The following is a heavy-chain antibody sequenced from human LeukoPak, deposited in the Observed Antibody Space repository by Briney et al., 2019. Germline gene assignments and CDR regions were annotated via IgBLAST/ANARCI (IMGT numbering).Heavy chain of an antibody. V-gene: IGHV1-69*01. Sequence: SSVKVSCKASSGTFGSYVISWVRQAPGQGLEWMGGIIPIFGTAHYAQKFQGRLTITADESTSTVYMEMSSLRSEDTAMYYCAKEGDTALVTGYFDLWGRGTLVTVSS. CDR2: IIPIFGTA. D-gene: IGHD5-18*01. CDR3: AKEGDTALVTGYFDL. CDR1: SGTFGSYV. J-gene: IGHJ2*01.